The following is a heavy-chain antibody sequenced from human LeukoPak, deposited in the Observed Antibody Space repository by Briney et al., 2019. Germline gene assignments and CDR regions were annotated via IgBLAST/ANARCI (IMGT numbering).Heavy chain of an antibody. J-gene: IGHJ4*02. CDR1: GFTFSSYW. V-gene: IGHV3-7*01. CDR2: IKQDGSEK. D-gene: IGHD1-26*01. Sequence: PGGSLRLSCAASGFTFSSYWMSWVRQAPGKGLEWVANIKQDGSEKHYVDSVKGRFTISRDNAKNSLYLQMNSLRAEDTAVYYCARRGGRGATPFDYWGQGTLVTVSS. CDR3: ARRGGRGATPFDY.